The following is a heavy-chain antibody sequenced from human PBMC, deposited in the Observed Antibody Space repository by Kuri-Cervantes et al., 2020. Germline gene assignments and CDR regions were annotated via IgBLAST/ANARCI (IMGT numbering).Heavy chain of an antibody. V-gene: IGHV3-48*01. Sequence: GESLKISCPASGFTFSDYSMNWVRQAPGKGLEWVSFISSSSSTIYYADSVKGRFTISRDNAKNSLYLQMNSLRAEDTAVYYCARDGESSGWYSNYYYYMDVWGKGTTVTVSS. J-gene: IGHJ6*03. CDR1: GFTFSDYS. D-gene: IGHD6-19*01. CDR2: ISSSSSTI. CDR3: ARDGESSGWYSNYYYYMDV.